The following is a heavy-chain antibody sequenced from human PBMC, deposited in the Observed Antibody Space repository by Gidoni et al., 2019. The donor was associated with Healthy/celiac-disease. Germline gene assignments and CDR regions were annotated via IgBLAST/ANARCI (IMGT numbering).Heavy chain of an antibody. CDR1: GFTFSDYY. CDR3: ARDGISVAAAGKGYYYGMDV. D-gene: IGHD6-13*01. V-gene: IGHV3-11*01. CDR2: ISSSGSTI. J-gene: IGHJ6*02. Sequence: QVQLVESGGGLVKPGGSLRLSCAASGFTFSDYYMSWIRQAPGKGLEWVSYISSSGSTIYYADSVKGRFTISRDNAKNSLYLQMNSLRAEDTAVYYCARDGISVAAAGKGYYYGMDVWGQGTTVTVSS.